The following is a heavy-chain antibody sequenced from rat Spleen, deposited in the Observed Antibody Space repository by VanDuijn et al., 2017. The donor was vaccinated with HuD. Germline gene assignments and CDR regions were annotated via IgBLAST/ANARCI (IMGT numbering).Heavy chain of an antibody. CDR2: ISTGGGKT. CDR3: ARQDTSGYSNWFAY. J-gene: IGHJ3*01. Sequence: EVQLVESGGGLVQPERSLRLSCAASGFNLSDYAMAWVRQAPTKGLEWVASISTGGGKTYYRDSVRGRFTISRDYAKSTLYFLMDSLRSEDTATYYCARQDTSGYSNWFAYWGQGTLVTVSS. CDR1: GFNLSDYA. V-gene: IGHV5S23*01. D-gene: IGHD4-3*01.